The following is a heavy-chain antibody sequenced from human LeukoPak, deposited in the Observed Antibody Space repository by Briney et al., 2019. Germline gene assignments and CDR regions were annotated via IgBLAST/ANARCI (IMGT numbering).Heavy chain of an antibody. J-gene: IGHJ4*02. CDR3: ARDWDIAVAFFDC. V-gene: IGHV1-2*02. CDR1: GYTFTGYY. D-gene: IGHD6-19*01. CDR2: INPNSGGT. Sequence: ASVKVSCKASGYTFTGYYMHWVRQAPGQGLECMGWINPNSGGTNYAQKFQGRVDMTRDTSISTAYMELSRLRSDDTAVYYCARDWDIAVAFFDCWGQGTLVTVSS.